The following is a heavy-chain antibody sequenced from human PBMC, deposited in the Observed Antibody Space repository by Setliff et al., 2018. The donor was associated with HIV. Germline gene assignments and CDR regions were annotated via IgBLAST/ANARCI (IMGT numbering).Heavy chain of an antibody. J-gene: IGHJ4*02. CDR2: IYTSGST. D-gene: IGHD2-8*01. CDR1: GGSISSGSYY. CDR3: AREKNGYFDS. V-gene: IGHV4-61*02. Sequence: PSETLSLTCTVSGGSISSGSYYWNWIRQPAGKGLEWIGRIYTSGSTNYNPSLKSRVTISVDTSKNQFSLRLNSVTATDTAVYYCAREKNGYFDSWGQGTLVTVSS.